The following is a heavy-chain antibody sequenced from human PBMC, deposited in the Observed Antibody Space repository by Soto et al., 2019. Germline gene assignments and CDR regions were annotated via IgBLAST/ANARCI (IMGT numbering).Heavy chain of an antibody. CDR2: IYNSGSS. D-gene: IGHD3-10*01. CDR3: ARGTMLRGPGYYSAMAV. V-gene: IGHV4-31*02. CDR1: GDSSSRLGVF. Sequence: PSETLSLTWRVAGDSSSRLGVFCTLIHQHPGKGLEWIGYIYNSGSSYYNPSLKSRVIISVDTSKNHFSLNLTAVTAADTAVYYCARGTMLRGPGYYSAMAVWGQRTTVTGSS. J-gene: IGHJ6*02.